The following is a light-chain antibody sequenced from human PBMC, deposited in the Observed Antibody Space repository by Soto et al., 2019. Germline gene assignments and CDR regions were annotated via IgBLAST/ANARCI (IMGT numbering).Light chain of an antibody. CDR2: ETS. CDR1: QSVRDSH. CDR3: QQYGSPPGT. V-gene: IGKV3-20*01. J-gene: IGKJ1*01. Sequence: EIVLTQSPGTLSLSPGERATLSCRASQSVRDSHLAWYQQKPGQAPSLLIYETSSRATGIPDRFRGSGSGKDFALTITRVEPEGVGMYFCQQYGSPPGTLGQGTKGEI.